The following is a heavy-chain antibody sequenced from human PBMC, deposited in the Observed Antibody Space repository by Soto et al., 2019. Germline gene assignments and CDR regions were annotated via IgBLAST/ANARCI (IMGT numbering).Heavy chain of an antibody. CDR2: IIPIFGTA. J-gene: IGHJ6*02. CDR3: ARAWGIAADYYYGMDV. Sequence: QVQLVQSGAEVKKPGSSVKVSCKASGGTFSSYAISWVRQAPGQGLEWMGGIIPIFGTANYAQKFQGRVTITADQSTSPAYMELSSLRSEDTAVYYCARAWGIAADYYYGMDVWGQGTTVTVSS. V-gene: IGHV1-69*01. D-gene: IGHD6-13*01. CDR1: GGTFSSYA.